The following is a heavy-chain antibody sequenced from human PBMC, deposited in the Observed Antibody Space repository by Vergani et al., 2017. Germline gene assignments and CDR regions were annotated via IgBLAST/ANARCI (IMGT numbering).Heavy chain of an antibody. CDR3: ARGRVGSEGPTSPYYYYYGMDV. Sequence: QVQLVESGGGVVQPGGSLRLSCAASGFTFSSYGMHWVRQAPGKGLEWVAFIRYDGSNKYYADSVKGRFTISRDNSKNTLYLQMNSLRAEDTAVYYCARGRVGSEGPTSPYYYYYGMDVWGQGTTVTVSS. V-gene: IGHV3-30*02. CDR1: GFTFSSYG. CDR2: IRYDGSNK. D-gene: IGHD1-26*01. J-gene: IGHJ6*02.